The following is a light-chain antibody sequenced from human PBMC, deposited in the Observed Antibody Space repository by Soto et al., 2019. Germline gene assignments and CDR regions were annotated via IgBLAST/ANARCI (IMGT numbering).Light chain of an antibody. CDR1: QSIFNS. CDR2: DAS. V-gene: IGKV1-33*01. Sequence: DVQLTQSPSTLSASVGARVAITFKASQSIFNSLNWFQHRPGKAPQLLISDASHLEPGVPSRFSGQRSGTDFTLIINNLQPEDFATYYCQQYEDLPLTFGGGTRV. CDR3: QQYEDLPLT. J-gene: IGKJ4*01.